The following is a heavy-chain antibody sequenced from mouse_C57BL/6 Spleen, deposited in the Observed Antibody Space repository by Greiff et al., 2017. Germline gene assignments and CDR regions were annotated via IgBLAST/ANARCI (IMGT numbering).Heavy chain of an antibody. D-gene: IGHD2-3*01. CDR1: GYTFTSYW. CDR2: IDPSDSYT. Sequence: VQLQQSGAELVMPGASVKLSCKASGYTFTSYWMHWVKQRPGQGLEWIGEIDPSDSYTNYNQKFKGKSTLTVDKSSSTAYMQLSSLTSEDSAVYYCARIGGYSLDYWGQGTTLTVSS. V-gene: IGHV1-69*01. CDR3: ARIGGYSLDY. J-gene: IGHJ2*01.